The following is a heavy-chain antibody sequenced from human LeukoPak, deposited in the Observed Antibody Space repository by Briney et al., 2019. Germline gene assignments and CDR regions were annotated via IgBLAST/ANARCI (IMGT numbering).Heavy chain of an antibody. CDR3: ARSGGIAVAGLFDY. V-gene: IGHV4-34*01. J-gene: IGHJ4*02. Sequence: SETLSLTCAVYGGSFSGYYWSWIRQPPGKGLEWIGEINHSGSTNHNPSLKSRVTISVDTSKNQFSLKLSFVTAADTAVYYCARSGGIAVAGLFDYWGQGTLVTVSS. CDR1: GGSFSGYY. CDR2: INHSGST. D-gene: IGHD6-19*01.